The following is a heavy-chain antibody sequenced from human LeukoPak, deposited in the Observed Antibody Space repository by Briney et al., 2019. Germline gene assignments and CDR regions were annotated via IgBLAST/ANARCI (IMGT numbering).Heavy chain of an antibody. J-gene: IGHJ4*02. Sequence: PSETLSLTCAVYGGSLSGYYWSWIRQPPGKGLEWIGEINHSGSTNYNPSLKSRVTISVDTSKNQFSLKLGSVTAADTAVYYCVRIAHKLHRIYCSSTSCYGPFDYWGQGTLVTVSS. CDR3: VRIAHKLHRIYCSSTSCYGPFDY. D-gene: IGHD2-2*01. CDR1: GGSLSGYY. CDR2: INHSGST. V-gene: IGHV4-34*01.